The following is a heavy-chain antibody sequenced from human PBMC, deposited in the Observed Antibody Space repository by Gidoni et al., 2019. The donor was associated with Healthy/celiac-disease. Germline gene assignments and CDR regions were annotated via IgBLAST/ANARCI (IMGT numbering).Heavy chain of an antibody. CDR1: GYTFTSYY. J-gene: IGHJ4*02. CDR2: INPSGGST. D-gene: IGHD3-22*01. CDR3: AVVVITGSFDY. Sequence: QVQLVQSGAEVKKPGASVTVSCKASGYTFTSYYMHWVRQAPGQGLEWMGIINPSGGSTSYAQKFQGRVTMTRDTSTSTVYMELSSLRSEDTAVYYCAVVVITGSFDYWGQGTLVTVSS. V-gene: IGHV1-46*01.